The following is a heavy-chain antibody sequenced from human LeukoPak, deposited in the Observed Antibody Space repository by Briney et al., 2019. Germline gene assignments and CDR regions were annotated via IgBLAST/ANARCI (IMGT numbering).Heavy chain of an antibody. J-gene: IGHJ4*02. Sequence: SVKVSCKASGGTFSSYAISWVRQAPGQGLEWMGRIIPILGIANYAQKFQGRVTITADKSTSTAYMELSSLRSEDTAVYYCEVMYYGGNSGPYFDYWGQGTLVTVSS. CDR1: GGTFSSYA. D-gene: IGHD4-23*01. CDR2: IIPILGIA. CDR3: EVMYYGGNSGPYFDY. V-gene: IGHV1-69*04.